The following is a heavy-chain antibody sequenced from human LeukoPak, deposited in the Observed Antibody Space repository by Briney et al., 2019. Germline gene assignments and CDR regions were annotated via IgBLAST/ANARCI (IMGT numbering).Heavy chain of an antibody. CDR1: GFTFSSYS. D-gene: IGHD3-10*01. Sequence: HAGGSLSLSWALSGFTFSSYSTRWVRHAPGEGLEWVSSISGSGGRTYYADSVKGRFTISRDNSKNTLYLQMNSLRAEDTDVYYCAKDFLLLWFGESPLDYWGQGTLVTVSS. CDR2: ISGSGGRT. V-gene: IGHV3-23*01. CDR3: AKDFLLLWFGESPLDY. J-gene: IGHJ4*02.